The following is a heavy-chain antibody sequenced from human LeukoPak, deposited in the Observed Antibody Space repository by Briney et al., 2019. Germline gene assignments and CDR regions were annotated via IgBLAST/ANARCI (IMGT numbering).Heavy chain of an antibody. CDR1: GITFSNAW. V-gene: IGHV3-7*01. CDR2: MDPTGSQK. D-gene: IGHD1-1*01. Sequence: GGSLRLSCAASGITFSNAWMTWVRQAPGKGLEWVANMDPTGSQKRYVDSVRGRFTISKDNPGASLYLDMHSLRAEDTAIYYCAIWTSGNYWGQGTLVTVSS. CDR3: AIWTSGNY. J-gene: IGHJ4*02.